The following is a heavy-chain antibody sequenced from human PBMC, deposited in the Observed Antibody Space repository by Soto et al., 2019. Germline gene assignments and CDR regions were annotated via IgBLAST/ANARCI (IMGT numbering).Heavy chain of an antibody. CDR1: GFTFSSYG. CDR3: ARDFAFDWLLYTWFDP. V-gene: IGHV3-33*01. D-gene: IGHD3-9*01. J-gene: IGHJ5*02. CDR2: IWYDGSNK. Sequence: QVQLVESGGGVVQPGRSLRLSCAASGFTFSSYGMHWVRQAPGKGLEWVAVIWYDGSNKYYADSVKGRFTISRDNSKNTLYLQMNSQGAEDTAVYYCARDFAFDWLLYTWFDPWGQGTLVTVSS.